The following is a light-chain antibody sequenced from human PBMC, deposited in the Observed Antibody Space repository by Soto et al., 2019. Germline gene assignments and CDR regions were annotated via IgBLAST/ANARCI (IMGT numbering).Light chain of an antibody. Sequence: SALTQPAAVSGSPGQSITISCTGTSSDIGGYNYVSWYQQHPGKAPKLMIYEVSNRPSGVSNRFSGSKSGNTASLTISGLQAEDEADYYCSSYTTSSTDVYRPGTKVTVL. CDR3: SSYTTSSTDV. CDR2: EVS. J-gene: IGLJ1*01. CDR1: SSDIGGYNY. V-gene: IGLV2-14*01.